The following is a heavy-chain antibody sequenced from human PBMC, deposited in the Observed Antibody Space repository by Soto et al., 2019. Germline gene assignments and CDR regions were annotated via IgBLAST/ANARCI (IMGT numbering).Heavy chain of an antibody. CDR1: GGSFSGYY. Sequence: PSETLSLTCAVYGGSFSGYYWSWIRQPPGKGLEWIGEINHSGSTNYNPSLKSRVTISVDTSKNQFSLKLSSVTAADTAVYYCARGPTKLGYCSGGSCYPRYYYYYYYMDVWGKGTTVTVSS. V-gene: IGHV4-34*01. J-gene: IGHJ6*03. CDR3: ARGPTKLGYCSGGSCYPRYYYYYYYMDV. CDR2: INHSGST. D-gene: IGHD2-15*01.